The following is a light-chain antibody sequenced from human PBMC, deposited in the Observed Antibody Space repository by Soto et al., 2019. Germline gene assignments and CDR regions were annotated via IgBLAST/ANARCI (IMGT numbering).Light chain of an antibody. V-gene: IGKV3-15*01. CDR1: ESVSRN. CDR3: QQYNSWPPIT. Sequence: EVVMTQSPATLSVSPGERATLSCRASESVSRNLAWYQQKPCQAPRLLIYDASTRATGIPDRFSGGGSGTEFTLNTTTLQSEDFVLYYCQQYNSWPPITLGQGTRLEIK. CDR2: DAS. J-gene: IGKJ5*01.